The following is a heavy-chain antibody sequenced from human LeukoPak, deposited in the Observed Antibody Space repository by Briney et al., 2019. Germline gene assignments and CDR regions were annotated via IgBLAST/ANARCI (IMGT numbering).Heavy chain of an antibody. Sequence: SETLSLTCTVPGDSISSYYWSWIRQPPGKGLEWIGYIYYIGSTNYNPSLKSRVTISVDTSKNQFSLKLSSVTAADTAVYYCARDYAFDIWGPGTMVTVSS. V-gene: IGHV4-59*01. CDR1: GDSISSYY. CDR2: IYYIGST. CDR3: ARDYAFDI. J-gene: IGHJ3*02.